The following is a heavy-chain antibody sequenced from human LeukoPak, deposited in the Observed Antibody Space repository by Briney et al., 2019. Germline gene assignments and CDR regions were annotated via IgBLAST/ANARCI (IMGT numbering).Heavy chain of an antibody. CDR3: AKDQLVPAAPFYYYYGMDV. CDR1: GFTFDDYA. D-gene: IGHD2-2*01. CDR2: ISWDGGST. V-gene: IGHV3-43D*04. Sequence: PGGSLRLSCAASGFTFDDYAMHWVRQAPGKGLEWVSLISWDGGSTYYVDSVKGRFTISRDNSKNSLYLQMNSLRAEDTALYYCAKDQLVPAAPFYYYYGMDVWGKGTTVTVSS. J-gene: IGHJ6*04.